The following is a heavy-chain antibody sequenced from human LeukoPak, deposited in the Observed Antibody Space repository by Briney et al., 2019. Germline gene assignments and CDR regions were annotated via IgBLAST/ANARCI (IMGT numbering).Heavy chain of an antibody. J-gene: IGHJ5*02. CDR3: ARGFASDH. CDR1: GYTFTSYD. V-gene: IGHV1-8*01. Sequence: ASVKVSCKASGYTFTSYDIDWVRQATGQGLEWMGWMYHNSGNTGYVQKFQDRVTMTRNTSISTAYMELSSRRSEDTAVYYCARGFASDHWGQGTMVTVSS. CDR2: MYHNSGNT.